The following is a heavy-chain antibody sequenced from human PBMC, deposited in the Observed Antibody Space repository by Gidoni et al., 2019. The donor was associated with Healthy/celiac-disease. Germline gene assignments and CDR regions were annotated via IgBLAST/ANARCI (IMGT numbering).Heavy chain of an antibody. Sequence: QVQLVESGGGVVQPGMSLRLSCAASGFPFSSYGMHWVRQAPGKGLEWVAVISYDGSNKYYADSVKGRFTISRDNSKNTLYLQMNSLRAEDTAVYYCAKGADSSGYYNPLDYWGQGTLVTVSS. CDR3: AKGADSSGYYNPLDY. D-gene: IGHD3-22*01. J-gene: IGHJ4*02. CDR1: GFPFSSYG. V-gene: IGHV3-30*18. CDR2: ISYDGSNK.